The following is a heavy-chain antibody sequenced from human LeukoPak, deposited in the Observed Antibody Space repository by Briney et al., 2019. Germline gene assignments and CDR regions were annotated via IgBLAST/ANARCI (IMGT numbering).Heavy chain of an antibody. CDR1: GGSISSYY. CDR3: ARVGYDFWSGYYPFDY. J-gene: IGHJ4*02. CDR2: IYYSGST. V-gene: IGHV4-59*01. D-gene: IGHD3-3*01. Sequence: PSETLSLTCTVSGGSISSYYWSWIRQPTGKGLEWIGYIYYSGSTNYNPSLKSRVTISVDTSKNQFSLKLSSVTAADTAVYYCARVGYDFWSGYYPFDYWGQGTLVTVSS.